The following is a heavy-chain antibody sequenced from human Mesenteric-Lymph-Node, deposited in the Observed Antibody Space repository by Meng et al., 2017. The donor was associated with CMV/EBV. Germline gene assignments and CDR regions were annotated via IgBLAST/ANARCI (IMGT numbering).Heavy chain of an antibody. CDR2: IYYSGST. D-gene: IGHD2-2*01. CDR1: GGSLRGHY. Sequence: SETLSLTCAVYGGSLRGHYWSWIRQPPGKGLEWIGYIYYSGSTKYNPSLKSRVTMSLDMSKNQFSLKLRSVTAADTAVYFCARETYCTTASCSGPNWYDPWSQGILVTVSS. V-gene: IGHV4-34*11. J-gene: IGHJ5*02. CDR3: ARETYCTTASCSGPNWYDP.